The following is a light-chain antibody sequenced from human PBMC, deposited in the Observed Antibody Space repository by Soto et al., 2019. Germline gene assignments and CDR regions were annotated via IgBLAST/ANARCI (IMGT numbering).Light chain of an antibody. CDR3: QNYSSASWT. J-gene: IGKJ1*01. V-gene: IGKV1-27*01. CDR2: DAS. CDR1: QDISNY. Sequence: DIQMTQSPSSLSASVRDRVTFTCRASQDISNYLAWYQQKPGKVPKLLIYDASTLKSGVPSRFSGSGSGTDFTLTISSLQPEDVAAYYCQNYSSASWTFGQGTKVEIK.